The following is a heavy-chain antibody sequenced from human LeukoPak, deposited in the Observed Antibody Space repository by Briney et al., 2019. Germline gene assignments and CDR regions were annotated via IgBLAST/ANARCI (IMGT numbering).Heavy chain of an antibody. Sequence: HPGGSLRLSCAASGFAFSSYAMSWVRQAPGKGLEWGSAISGSGGSTYYADSVKGRLTISRDNSKNTLYQQMNSLRDEDTAVYYCAKDPRIAAAGSRWFDPWGQGTPVTVSS. D-gene: IGHD6-13*01. J-gene: IGHJ5*02. CDR2: ISGSGGST. V-gene: IGHV3-23*01. CDR1: GFAFSSYA. CDR3: AKDPRIAAAGSRWFDP.